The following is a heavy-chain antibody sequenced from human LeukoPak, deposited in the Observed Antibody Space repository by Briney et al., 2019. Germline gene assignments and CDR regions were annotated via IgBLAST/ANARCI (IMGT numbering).Heavy chain of an antibody. J-gene: IGHJ6*02. CDR2: IIPILGIA. Sequence: GASVKVSCKASGGTFSSYAISWVRQAPGQGLEWMGRIIPILGIANYAQKFQGRVTITADKSTSTAYMELSSLRSEDTAVYYCATAPGVVPAAPPYYYYGMDVWGQGTTVTVSS. V-gene: IGHV1-69*04. CDR1: GGTFSSYA. D-gene: IGHD2-2*01. CDR3: ATAPGVVPAAPPYYYYGMDV.